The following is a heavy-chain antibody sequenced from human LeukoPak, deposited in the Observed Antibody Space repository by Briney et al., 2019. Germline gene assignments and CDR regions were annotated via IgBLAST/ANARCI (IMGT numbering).Heavy chain of an antibody. CDR2: IYIGGST. J-gene: IGHJ3*02. V-gene: IGHV3-53*05. Sequence: GGSLRLSCAASGFNVSRNYMTWVRQAPGKGLEWVSVIYIGGSTYYADSVKGRFTISRDDSKNTLYLQMNSLRSEDTAVYYCARDEAYCSGGSCGAFDIWGQGTMVTVSS. CDR3: ARDEAYCSGGSCGAFDI. CDR1: GFNVSRNY. D-gene: IGHD2-15*01.